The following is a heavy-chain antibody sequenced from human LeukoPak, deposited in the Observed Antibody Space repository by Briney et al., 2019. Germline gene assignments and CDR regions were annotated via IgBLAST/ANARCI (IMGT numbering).Heavy chain of an antibody. CDR2: INPNSGGT. CDR1: GYTFTGYY. CDR3: ASLDWGLRRNFDY. J-gene: IGHJ4*02. Sequence: ASVKVSCKASGYTFTGYYMHWVRQVPGQGLEWMGWINPNSGGTNYAQKFQGRVTMTRDTPISTAYMELSRLRSDDTAVYYCASLDWGLRRNFDYWGQGTLVTVSS. D-gene: IGHD3-16*01. V-gene: IGHV1-2*02.